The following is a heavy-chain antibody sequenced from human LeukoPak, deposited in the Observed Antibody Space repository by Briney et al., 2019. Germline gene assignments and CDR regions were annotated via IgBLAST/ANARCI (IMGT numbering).Heavy chain of an antibody. Sequence: PGGSLRLSCAASGFTFSSYAMSWVRQAPGKGLEWVSAISGSGGSTYYADSVKGRFTISRDNSKNTLYLQMNSLRGEDTAVYYCARDKSQWLIRPGAFDIWGQGTMVTVSS. CDR3: ARDKSQWLIRPGAFDI. V-gene: IGHV3-23*01. D-gene: IGHD6-19*01. J-gene: IGHJ3*02. CDR2: ISGSGGST. CDR1: GFTFSSYA.